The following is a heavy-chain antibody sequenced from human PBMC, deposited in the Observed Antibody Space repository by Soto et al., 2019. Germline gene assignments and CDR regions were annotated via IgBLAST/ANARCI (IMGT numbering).Heavy chain of an antibody. CDR1: GGTFSSYA. CDR3: AREPIEYNSSSTVHYFDY. D-gene: IGHD6-6*01. CDR2: IIPIFGTA. V-gene: IGHV1-69*01. J-gene: IGHJ4*02. Sequence: QVQLVQSGAEVKKPGSSVKVSCKASGGTFSSYAISWVRQAPGQGLEWMGGIIPIFGTANYAQKFQGRVTITADESTSTAYMELSSLRSEDTAVYYCAREPIEYNSSSTVHYFDYWGQGTLVTVSS.